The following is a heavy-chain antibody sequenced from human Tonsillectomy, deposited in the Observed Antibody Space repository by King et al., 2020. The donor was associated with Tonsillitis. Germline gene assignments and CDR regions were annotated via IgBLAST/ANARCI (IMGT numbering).Heavy chain of an antibody. V-gene: IGHV3-30*04. D-gene: IGHD4-11*01. CDR2: ISYDGSSI. CDR1: GFTFSDYA. Sequence: VQLVESGGGVVQPGRSLRLSCAASGFTFSDYAMHWVRQAPGKGLEWVAVISYDGSSIYYADSVKARFTISRDNSKNTLYLQMNSLRAEDTAIYYCARNPYGNYWFDPWGQGTLVTVSS. J-gene: IGHJ5*02. CDR3: ARNPYGNYWFDP.